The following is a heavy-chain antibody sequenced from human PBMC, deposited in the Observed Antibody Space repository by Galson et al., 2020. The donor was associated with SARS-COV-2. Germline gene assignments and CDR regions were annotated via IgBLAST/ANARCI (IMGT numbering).Heavy chain of an antibody. Sequence: SVKVSCKTSGFRFTASAVQWVRQARGQRLEWIGWIVVGSGKTNYAQKFQERFTITRDMSTTTAYMELSSLRSEDTAVYYCAAFVGNNPAYWGQGTLVSIAS. CDR3: AAFVGNNPAY. CDR2: IVVGSGKT. V-gene: IGHV1-58*01. D-gene: IGHD1-26*01. CDR1: GFRFTASA. J-gene: IGHJ4*02.